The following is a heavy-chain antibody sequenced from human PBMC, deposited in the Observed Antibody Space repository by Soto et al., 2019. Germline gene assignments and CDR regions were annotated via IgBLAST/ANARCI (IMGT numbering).Heavy chain of an antibody. D-gene: IGHD3-3*01. J-gene: IGHJ5*02. CDR3: ARSREEITNFGVVIPHGWFDP. Sequence: SETLSLTCAVYGGSFSGYYWSWIRQPPGKGLEWIGEINHSGSTNYNPSLKSRVTISVDTSKNQFSLKLSSVTAADTAVYYCARSREEITNFGVVIPHGWFDPWGQGTLVTVSS. V-gene: IGHV4-34*01. CDR1: GGSFSGYY. CDR2: INHSGST.